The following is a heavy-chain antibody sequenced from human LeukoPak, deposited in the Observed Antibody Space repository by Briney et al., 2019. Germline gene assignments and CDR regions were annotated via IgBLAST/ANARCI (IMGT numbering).Heavy chain of an antibody. CDR1: GLTFSTYW. D-gene: IGHD3-22*01. Sequence: GGSLTLSCAASGLTFSTYWMHCVRPAPGRARVWVSRINSDGISTNYADSVNGRFTISRDNANNTLFLPMNRLRAEDTAAYYCTRVDIRGYRSFYHYYGMDIWGQGTTATVSS. CDR3: TRVDIRGYRSFYHYYGMDI. V-gene: IGHV3-74*01. J-gene: IGHJ6*02. CDR2: INSDGIST.